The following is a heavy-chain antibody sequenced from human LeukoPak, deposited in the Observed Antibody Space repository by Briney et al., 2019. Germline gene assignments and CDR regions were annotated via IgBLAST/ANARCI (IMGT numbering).Heavy chain of an antibody. J-gene: IGHJ4*02. CDR3: AKASWVSTADAVL. CDR2: LRGNGDA. Sequence: PGGSLTLSCVASGFTFSSYAMSWVRETPARGLEWVSSLRGNGDAFYADSVKGWFTLSRDESRNTVYLQLNKLRVEDTAIYYCAKASWVSTADAVLWGQGTVVTVSS. CDR1: GFTFSSYA. D-gene: IGHD3-16*01. V-gene: IGHV3-23*01.